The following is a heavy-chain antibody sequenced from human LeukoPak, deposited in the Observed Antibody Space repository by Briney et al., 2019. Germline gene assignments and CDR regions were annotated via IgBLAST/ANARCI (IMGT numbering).Heavy chain of an antibody. Sequence: SETLSLTCAVYGGSFSGYYWSWIRQPPGKGLEWIGEINHSGSTNYNPSLKSRVTISVDTSKNQFSLKLSSVTAADTAVYYCARSTRHRGAFDIWGQGTMVTVSS. D-gene: IGHD2-2*01. V-gene: IGHV4-34*01. CDR3: ARSTRHRGAFDI. J-gene: IGHJ3*02. CDR1: GGSFSGYY. CDR2: INHSGST.